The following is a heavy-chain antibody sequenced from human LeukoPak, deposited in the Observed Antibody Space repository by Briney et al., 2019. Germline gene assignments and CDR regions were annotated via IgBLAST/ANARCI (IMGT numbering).Heavy chain of an antibody. CDR3: ARAENIVVVPAAWGFLFDP. J-gene: IGHJ5*02. D-gene: IGHD2-2*01. CDR2: IYTSGST. V-gene: IGHV4-4*07. Sequence: PSETLSLTCTVSGGSISSYYWSWIRQPAGKGLEWIGRIYTSGSTNYNPSLKSRVTISVDTSKNQFSLKLSSVTAADTAVYYCARAENIVVVPAAWGFLFDPWGQGTLVTVSS. CDR1: GGSISSYY.